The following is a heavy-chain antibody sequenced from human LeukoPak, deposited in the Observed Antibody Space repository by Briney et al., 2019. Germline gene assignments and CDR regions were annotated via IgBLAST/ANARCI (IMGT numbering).Heavy chain of an antibody. Sequence: GGSLRLSCAASGFTFSSYAMHWVRQAPGKGLEWVAVISYDGSNKYYADSVKGRFTISRDNSKNTLYLQMNSLRVEDTAVYYCANLWGASGTRYWGQGTLVTVSS. D-gene: IGHD6-13*01. CDR1: GFTFSSYA. J-gene: IGHJ4*02. CDR3: ANLWGASGTRY. CDR2: ISYDGSNK. V-gene: IGHV3-30-3*01.